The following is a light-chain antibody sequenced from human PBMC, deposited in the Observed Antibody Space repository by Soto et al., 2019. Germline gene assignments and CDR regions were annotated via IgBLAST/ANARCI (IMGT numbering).Light chain of an antibody. CDR3: QQYDSSLWT. CDR2: GAS. V-gene: IGKV3-20*01. Sequence: EIVLTQSPGTLYLSPGERATLSCRASQSVSSSYLAWYQQKAGQAPRLLIYGASSRATGIPDRFSGSGSGTDFTLTISRLEPEDFAVYYCQQYDSSLWTFGQGTKVEIK. CDR1: QSVSSSY. J-gene: IGKJ1*01.